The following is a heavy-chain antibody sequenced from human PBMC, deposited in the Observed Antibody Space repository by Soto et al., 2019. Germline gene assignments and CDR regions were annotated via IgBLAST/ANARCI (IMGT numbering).Heavy chain of an antibody. Sequence: LGGSLRLSCAASGFTFSSYAMTWVRQAPGKGLEWVSSISFSDGGTYYADSVKGRLTISRDNSKNTLSLQTNSLRVEDTAVYYCVKDDRILGRRYFDLWGRGTLVTVSS. CDR1: GFTFSSYA. J-gene: IGHJ2*01. CDR3: VKDDRILGRRYFDL. CDR2: ISFSDGGT. D-gene: IGHD2-15*01. V-gene: IGHV3-23*01.